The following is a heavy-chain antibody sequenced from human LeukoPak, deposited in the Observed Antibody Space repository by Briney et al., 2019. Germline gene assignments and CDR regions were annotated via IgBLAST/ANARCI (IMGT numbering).Heavy chain of an antibody. J-gene: IGHJ4*02. D-gene: IGHD2-2*01. CDR3: ASHYSPIVVVPAAIDY. V-gene: IGHV3-30*01. CDR2: ISYDGSNK. Sequence: GGSLRLSCAASGFTFSSYAMHWVRQAPGKGLEWVAVISYDGSNKYYADSVKGRFTISRDNSKNTLYLQMNSLRAEDTAVYYCASHYSPIVVVPAAIDYWGQGTLVTVSS. CDR1: GFTFSSYA.